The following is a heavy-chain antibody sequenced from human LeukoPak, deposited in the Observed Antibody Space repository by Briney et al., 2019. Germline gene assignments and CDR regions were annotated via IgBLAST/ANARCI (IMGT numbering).Heavy chain of an antibody. V-gene: IGHV7-4-1*02. CDR1: GYTFTSYA. Sequence: ASVKVSCRASGYTFTSYAMNWVRQAPGQGLEWMRWINTNTGNPTYAQGFTGRFVFSLDTSVSTAYLQISSLKAEDTAVYYCARFAIWGSYRYPDYWGQGTLVTVSS. D-gene: IGHD3-16*02. CDR3: ARFAIWGSYRYPDY. CDR2: INTNTGNP. J-gene: IGHJ4*02.